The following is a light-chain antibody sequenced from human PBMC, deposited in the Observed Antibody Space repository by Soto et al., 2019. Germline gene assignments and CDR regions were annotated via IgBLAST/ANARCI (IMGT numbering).Light chain of an antibody. V-gene: IGKV3-15*01. Sequence: EIVITQSPATPSVSPGERATPSCRASQSVSSNLAWYQQKPGQAPRLLIYGASTRATGIPARFSGSGSGTEFTLTISSLQSEDFAVYYCQQYNNWPPITFGQGTDWRL. J-gene: IGKJ5*01. CDR1: QSVSSN. CDR2: GAS. CDR3: QQYNNWPPIT.